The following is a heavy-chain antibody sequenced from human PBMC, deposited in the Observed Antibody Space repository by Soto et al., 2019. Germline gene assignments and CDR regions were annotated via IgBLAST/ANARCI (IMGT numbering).Heavy chain of an antibody. J-gene: IGHJ3*02. D-gene: IGHD6-6*01. CDR3: ARDFPYRIAARLHDAFDI. CDR1: GYTFTSYG. V-gene: IGHV1-18*01. Sequence: GASVKVSCKASGYTFTSYGISWVRQAPGQGLEWMGWISAYNGNTNYTQKLQGRLTMTSDTSTSTAYMELRSLRSDDTAVYYCARDFPYRIAARLHDAFDIWGQGTMVTVSS. CDR2: ISAYNGNT.